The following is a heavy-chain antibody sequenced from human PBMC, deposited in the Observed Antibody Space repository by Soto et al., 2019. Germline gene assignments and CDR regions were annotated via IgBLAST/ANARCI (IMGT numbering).Heavy chain of an antibody. CDR3: AREGRYYDILTGYSDPYYYYGMDV. J-gene: IGHJ6*02. CDR2: IYYSGST. Sequence: SETLSLTCTVSGGSISSGDYYWSWIRQNPGKGQEWIGYIYYSGSTYYNPSLKSRVTISVDTSKNQFSLKLSSVTAADTAVYYCAREGRYYDILTGYSDPYYYYGMDVWGQGTTVTVSS. V-gene: IGHV4-30-4*01. CDR1: GGSISSGDYY. D-gene: IGHD3-9*01.